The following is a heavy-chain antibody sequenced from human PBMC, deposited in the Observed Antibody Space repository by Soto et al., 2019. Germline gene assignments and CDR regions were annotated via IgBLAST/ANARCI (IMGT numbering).Heavy chain of an antibody. CDR2: ISAYNGNT. J-gene: IGHJ4*02. D-gene: IGHD3-22*01. V-gene: IGHV1-18*01. Sequence: ASVKVSCKASGYTFTSYGISWVRQAPGQGLEWMGWISAYNGNTNYAQKLQGRVTMTTDTSTSTADMELRSLRSDDTAVYYCARYYDSSGYDLDYWGQGTLVTVSS. CDR1: GYTFTSYG. CDR3: ARYYDSSGYDLDY.